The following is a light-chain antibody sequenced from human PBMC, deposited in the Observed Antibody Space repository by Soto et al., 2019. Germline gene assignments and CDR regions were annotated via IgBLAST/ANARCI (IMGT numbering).Light chain of an antibody. CDR3: QQYGSWT. J-gene: IGKJ1*01. CDR2: GAS. Sequence: EIVLTQSPGTLSVSPGERATLSCRASQSISSNYLAWYQQKPGQAPSLLIYGASSRATGIPDRVSGSGSGTYFTLTSSRLEPEDSAIYYCQQYGSWTFGQGTKVEIK. CDR1: QSISSNY. V-gene: IGKV3-20*01.